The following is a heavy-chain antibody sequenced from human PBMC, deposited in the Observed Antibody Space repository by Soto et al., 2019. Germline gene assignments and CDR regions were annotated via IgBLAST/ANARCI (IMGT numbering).Heavy chain of an antibody. D-gene: IGHD2-2*01. V-gene: IGHV3-30-3*01. J-gene: IGHJ4*02. CDR1: GFTFSSYA. CDR2: ISYDGTKK. CDR3: ARSTAWASLGGEDD. Sequence: GGSLRLSCAASGFTFSSYAVHWVRQAPGKGLEWVALISYDGTKKYYADSVKGRFSIARDNSNNTLYLQMNSLRHEDTAVYYCARSTAWASLGGEDDWGQGTLVTVSS.